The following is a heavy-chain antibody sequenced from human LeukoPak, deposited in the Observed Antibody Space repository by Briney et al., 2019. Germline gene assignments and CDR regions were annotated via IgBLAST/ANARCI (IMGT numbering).Heavy chain of an antibody. CDR3: ARVGVDYSGNIIKYFFDY. J-gene: IGHJ4*02. CDR2: IYYSGST. Sequence: SETLSLTCTVSGGSISSSSYYWGWIRQPPGKGLEWIGSIYYSGSTYYNPSLKSRVTISVDTSKNQFSLKLSSVTAADTAVYYCARVGVDYSGNIIKYFFDYWGQGTLVTVSS. D-gene: IGHD4-23*01. V-gene: IGHV4-39*07. CDR1: GGSISSSSYY.